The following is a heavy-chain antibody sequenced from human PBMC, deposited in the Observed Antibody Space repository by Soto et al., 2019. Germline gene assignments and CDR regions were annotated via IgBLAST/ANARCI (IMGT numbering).Heavy chain of an antibody. CDR2: ISSSSSYI. V-gene: IGHV3-21*01. J-gene: IGHJ4*02. CDR1: GFTFSSYS. Sequence: PGGSLRLSCAASGFTFSSYSMNWVRQAPGKGLEWVSSISSSSSYIYYADSVKGRFTISRDNAKNSLYLQMNSLRAEDTAVYYCARLRAAAVSGHYWGQGTLVTVS. CDR3: ARLRAAAVSGHY. D-gene: IGHD6-13*01.